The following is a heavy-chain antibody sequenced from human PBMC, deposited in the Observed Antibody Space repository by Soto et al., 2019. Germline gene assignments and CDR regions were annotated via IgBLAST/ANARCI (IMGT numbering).Heavy chain of an antibody. Sequence: QVQLVESGGGVVQPGRSLRLSCAASGFTFSSYGMHWVRQAPGKGLEWVAVIWYDGSNKYYADSVKGRFTISRDNSKNTLYLQMNSLRAEDTAVYYCARGGAETRVGAVSHWGQGTLVTVSS. CDR1: GFTFSSYG. J-gene: IGHJ4*02. V-gene: IGHV3-33*01. CDR2: IWYDGSNK. D-gene: IGHD1-26*01. CDR3: ARGGAETRVGAVSH.